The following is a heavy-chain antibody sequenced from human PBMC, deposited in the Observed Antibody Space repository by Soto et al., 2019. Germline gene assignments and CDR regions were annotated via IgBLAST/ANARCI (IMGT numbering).Heavy chain of an antibody. CDR1: RYTFTRYN. V-gene: IGHV1-8*03. D-gene: IGHD2-15*01. CDR3: ARSSWTSGYCSGGTCPGAFDY. Sequence: APVKGSCKASRYTFTRYNINWVRQAPGQGLEWVAGSNTNSGNSDHAQKFQGRLTVTRDTSISTAYLELSSLRSDDTAVYYCARSSWTSGYCSGGTCPGAFDYWGQETMVTVSS. CDR2: SNTNSGNS. J-gene: IGHJ4*03.